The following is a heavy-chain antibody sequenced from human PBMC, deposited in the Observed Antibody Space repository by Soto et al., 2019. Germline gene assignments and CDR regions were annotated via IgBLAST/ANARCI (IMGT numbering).Heavy chain of an antibody. J-gene: IGHJ4*02. CDR1: GFTFSSYG. Sequence: QVQLVESGGGVVQPGRSLRLSCAASGFTFSSYGMHWVRQAPGKGLEWVAVISYDGRNKYYADSVKGRFTISRDNSKNTLYLQMNSLRAEDTAVYYCAKGYYDSSGYYLDYWGQGTLVTVSS. V-gene: IGHV3-30*18. D-gene: IGHD3-22*01. CDR2: ISYDGRNK. CDR3: AKGYYDSSGYYLDY.